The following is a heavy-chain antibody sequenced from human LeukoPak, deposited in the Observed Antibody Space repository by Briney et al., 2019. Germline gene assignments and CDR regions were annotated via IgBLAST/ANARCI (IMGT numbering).Heavy chain of an antibody. CDR2: IKQDGSEK. D-gene: IGHD2-8*01. CDR3: ARSPNGYYMDV. CDR1: GFTFSSYW. J-gene: IGHJ6*03. V-gene: IGHV3-7*01. Sequence: PGGSLRLSCAASGFTFSSYWMSWVRQAPGKGLEWVANIKQDGSEKYYVDSVMGRFTISRDNAKNSLYLQMNSLRAEDTAVYYCARSPNGYYMDVWGKGTTVTVSS.